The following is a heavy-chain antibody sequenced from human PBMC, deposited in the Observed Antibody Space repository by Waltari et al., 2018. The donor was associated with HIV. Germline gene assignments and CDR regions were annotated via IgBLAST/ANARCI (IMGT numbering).Heavy chain of an antibody. CDR1: GFSVSSNY. J-gene: IGHJ4*02. CDR3: ARGFGCGGDCYYFDY. CDR2: IYSGGST. Sequence: LIQPGGSLRLSCAASGFSVSSNYMSWVRQAPGKGLEWVSVIYSGGSTYYADSVKGRFTISRDNSKNTLYLQMNSLRAEDTAVYYCARGFGCGGDCYYFDYWGQGTLVTVSS. V-gene: IGHV3-53*01. D-gene: IGHD2-21*02.